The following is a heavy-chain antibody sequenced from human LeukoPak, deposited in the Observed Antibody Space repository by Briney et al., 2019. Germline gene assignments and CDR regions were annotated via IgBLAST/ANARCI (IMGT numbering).Heavy chain of an antibody. CDR3: ARNTQGAFDI. Sequence: SGTLSLTCAVSGGSINGSEWWNWVRRPPGKGLEWIGEIYHSGSANYNPSLKSRVAISVDKSKNQFSLKLSSVTAADTAVYYCARNTQGAFDIWGQGTMVTVSS. CDR2: IYHSGSA. V-gene: IGHV4-4*02. J-gene: IGHJ3*02. CDR1: GGSINGSEW.